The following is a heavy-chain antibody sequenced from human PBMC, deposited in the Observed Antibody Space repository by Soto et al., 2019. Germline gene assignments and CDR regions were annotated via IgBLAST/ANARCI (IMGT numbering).Heavy chain of an antibody. CDR2: VYHSGST. J-gene: IGHJ4*02. D-gene: IGHD4-17*01. CDR1: GDSISSPTW. V-gene: IGHV4-4*02. CDR3: ATRAPIDGDPY. Sequence: QVQLQESGPGLVKPSETLSLTCDVSGDSISSPTWWTWVRQPPGKGLEWIGEVYHSGSTNYNSSLKCRVTISVDKSKTQFSLRLSSVTAADTAVYYCATRAPIDGDPYWGQGTLVTVSS.